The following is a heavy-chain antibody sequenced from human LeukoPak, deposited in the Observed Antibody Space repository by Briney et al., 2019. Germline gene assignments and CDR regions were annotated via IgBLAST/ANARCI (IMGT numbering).Heavy chain of an antibody. Sequence: GESLKISCKGSGYSFTSYWIGWVRQMPGKGLEWMGIIYPGDSDTRCSPSFQGQVTISADKSIKTAYLQWSSLKASDTAMYYCARPLQGIVGATGFDYWGQGTLVTVSS. D-gene: IGHD1-26*01. CDR1: GYSFTSYW. J-gene: IGHJ4*02. CDR2: IYPGDSDT. CDR3: ARPLQGIVGATGFDY. V-gene: IGHV5-51*01.